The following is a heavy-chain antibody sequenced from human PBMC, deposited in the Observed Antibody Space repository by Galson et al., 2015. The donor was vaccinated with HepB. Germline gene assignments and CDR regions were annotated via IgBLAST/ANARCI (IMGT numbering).Heavy chain of an antibody. CDR2: INPNSGGT. J-gene: IGHJ4*02. CDR1: GYSFSGYY. CDR3: ARKRLTGDQWGDLDY. V-gene: IGHV1-2*02. D-gene: IGHD7-27*01. Sequence: SVKVSCKASGYSFSGYYIHWVRQAPGQGLEWMGWINPNSGGTNYAQKFQGRVTMTRDTSISTAYMELSRLRSDDTAMYYCARKRLTGDQWGDLDYWGQGTLVTVSS.